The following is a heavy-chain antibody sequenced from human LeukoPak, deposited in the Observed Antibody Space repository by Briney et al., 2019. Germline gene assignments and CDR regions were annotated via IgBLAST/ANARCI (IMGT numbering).Heavy chain of an antibody. D-gene: IGHD5-24*01. J-gene: IGHJ4*02. CDR3: ARSGSRWLLDY. CDR2: VRENSGDT. CDR1: EFTFSSYD. Sequence: GGSLRLSCAASEFTFSSYDMTWVRQAPGKGLECVSAVRENSGDTYYAGSVKGRFTISRDNSKNILYLQMNSLRADDTAVYYCARSGSRWLLDYWGQGTLVTVSS. V-gene: IGHV3-23*01.